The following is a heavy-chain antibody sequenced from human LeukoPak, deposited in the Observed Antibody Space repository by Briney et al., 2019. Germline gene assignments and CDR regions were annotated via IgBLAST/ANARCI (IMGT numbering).Heavy chain of an antibody. D-gene: IGHD5-12*01. CDR1: GVSISSYY. CDR2: IYTTGDT. J-gene: IGHJ3*02. CDR3: ARHGGESIVAMILHAFDI. Sequence: SETLSLTCTVSGVSISSYYWSWIRQPPGKGLEWIGSIYTTGDTRYNPSLKSRVTMSVDTSKNQFSLKLSSVTAADTAVYYCARHGGESIVAMILHAFDIWGQGTMVTVSS. V-gene: IGHV4-4*09.